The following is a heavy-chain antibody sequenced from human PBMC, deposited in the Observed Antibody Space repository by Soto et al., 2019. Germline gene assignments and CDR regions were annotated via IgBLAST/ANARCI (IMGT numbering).Heavy chain of an antibody. D-gene: IGHD6-25*01. V-gene: IGHV4-59*01. Sequence: SETLSLTCTVSGGSLSSYYWTWIRPSPGKGLEWIGYVYFSGNTNYNPSLKSRVTISIDTSKNQFSLRLASVTAADTAFYYCGSVRPSGYVLSWGQGTLVTVSS. CDR3: GSVRPSGYVLS. CDR1: GGSLSSYY. J-gene: IGHJ5*02. CDR2: VYFSGNT.